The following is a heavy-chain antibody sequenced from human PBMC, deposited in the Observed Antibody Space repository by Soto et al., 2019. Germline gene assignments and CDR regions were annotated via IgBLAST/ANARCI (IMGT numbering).Heavy chain of an antibody. J-gene: IGHJ4*02. CDR1: GGSFSGYY. Sequence: QVQLQQWGAGLLKPSETLSLTCAVYGGSFSGYYWTWIRQPPGTGLEWIGEIKHSGSTNYTPSLKSPVTISVDTSKNQFSLKLTSVTAADTAVYYYARDKITGLLDYWGQGTLVTVSS. D-gene: IGHD2-8*02. V-gene: IGHV4-34*01. CDR3: ARDKITGLLDY. CDR2: IKHSGST.